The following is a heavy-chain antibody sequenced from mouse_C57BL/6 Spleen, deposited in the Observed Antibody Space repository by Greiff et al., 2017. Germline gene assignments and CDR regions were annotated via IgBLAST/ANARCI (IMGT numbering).Heavy chain of an antibody. CDR3: TNCLNYYGSSYDYYAMDY. Sequence: VQLKQSGAELVRPGASVKLSCTASGFNIKDYYMHWVKQRPEQGLEWIGRIDPEDGDTEYAPKLQGNATMTADTSSNAAYLQLSSLTAEDTAVYYCTNCLNYYGSSYDYYAMDYWGQGTSVTVSS. J-gene: IGHJ4*01. CDR1: GFNIKDYY. D-gene: IGHD1-1*01. CDR2: IDPEDGDT. V-gene: IGHV14-1*01.